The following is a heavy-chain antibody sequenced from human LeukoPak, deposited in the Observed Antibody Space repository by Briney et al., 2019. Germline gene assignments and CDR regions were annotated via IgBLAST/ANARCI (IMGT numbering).Heavy chain of an antibody. CDR1: GGSISSYH. Sequence: SETLSLTCTVSGGSISSYHWSWIRQPPGKGLEWIGYIHFSGSTNYNPSLKSRVTVSDDKSKNQFSLKLSSVTAADTAVYYCARWNAKEYYFDYWGQGTLVTVSS. D-gene: IGHD1-1*01. CDR3: ARWNAKEYYFDY. V-gene: IGHV4-59*08. J-gene: IGHJ4*02. CDR2: IHFSGST.